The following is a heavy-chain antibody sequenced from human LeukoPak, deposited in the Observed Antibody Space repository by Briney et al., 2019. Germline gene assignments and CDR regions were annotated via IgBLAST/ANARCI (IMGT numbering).Heavy chain of an antibody. Sequence: SQTLSLTCAISGDSVSSNSAAWNWIRQSPSRGLEWLGRTYYRSKWYNDYAVSVKSRITINPDTSKNQFSLQLNSVTPEDTAVYYCARDLRGYHDSSGYHRASAFDIWGQGTMVTVSS. CDR3: ARDLRGYHDSSGYHRASAFDI. CDR2: TYYRSKWYN. CDR1: GDSVSSNSAA. J-gene: IGHJ3*02. V-gene: IGHV6-1*01. D-gene: IGHD3-22*01.